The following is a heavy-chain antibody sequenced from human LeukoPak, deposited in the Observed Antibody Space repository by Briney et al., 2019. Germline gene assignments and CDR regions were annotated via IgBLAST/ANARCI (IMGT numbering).Heavy chain of an antibody. CDR1: EYSFSSYW. Sequence: GESLQISCKGSEYSFSSYWTGWVRQMPGKGLELMGIIHPGDSDTRYSPSFQGQVTMSVDESISTAYLQWSSLKASDTAVYYCASALDSDTYYPHFWGQGTLVTVSS. J-gene: IGHJ4*02. D-gene: IGHD2-21*01. CDR3: ASALDSDTYYPHF. V-gene: IGHV5-51*01. CDR2: IHPGDSDT.